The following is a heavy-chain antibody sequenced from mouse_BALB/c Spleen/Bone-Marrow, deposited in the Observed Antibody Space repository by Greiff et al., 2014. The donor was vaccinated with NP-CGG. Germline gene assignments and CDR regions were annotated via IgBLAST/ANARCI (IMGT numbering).Heavy chain of an antibody. CDR1: GYTFTSYW. D-gene: IGHD1-2*01. CDR3: ARYATATYWFAY. V-gene: IGHV1S81*02. J-gene: IGHJ3*01. Sequence: VQLQQSGAELVKPGASVKLSCKASGYTFTSYWMHWVKQRPGQGLEWIGEINPSNGRTNYNEKFKSKATLTVDKSSSTAYMQLSSLTSEDSAVYYCARYATATYWFAYWGQGTLFTVST. CDR2: INPSNGRT.